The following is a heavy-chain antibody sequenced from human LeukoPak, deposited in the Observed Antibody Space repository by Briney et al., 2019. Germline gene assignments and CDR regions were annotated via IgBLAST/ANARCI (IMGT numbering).Heavy chain of an antibody. CDR1: GGSISSGGYY. CDR2: IYYSGST. D-gene: IGHD3-10*01. V-gene: IGHV4-31*03. Sequence: PSQTLSLTCTVSGGSISSGGYYWSWIRQHPGKGLEWIGYIYYSGSTNYNPSLKSRVTISVDKSKNQFSLKLSSVTAADTAVYYCARGIRGVTPYYYYGMDVWGQGTTVTVSS. CDR3: ARGIRGVTPYYYYGMDV. J-gene: IGHJ6*02.